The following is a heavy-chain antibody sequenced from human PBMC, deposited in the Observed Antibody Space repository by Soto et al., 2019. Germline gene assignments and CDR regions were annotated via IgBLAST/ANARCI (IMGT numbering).Heavy chain of an antibody. Sequence: SGGSLRLSCAASGFTFSSYGMHWVRQAPGKGLEWVAVISYDGSNKYYADSVKGRFTISRDNSKNTLYLQMNSLRAEDTAVYYCAKDQREYYGSGSSDYYYYYGMDVWGQGTTVTVSS. CDR3: AKDQREYYGSGSSDYYYYYGMDV. CDR1: GFTFSSYG. J-gene: IGHJ6*02. V-gene: IGHV3-30*18. CDR2: ISYDGSNK. D-gene: IGHD3-10*01.